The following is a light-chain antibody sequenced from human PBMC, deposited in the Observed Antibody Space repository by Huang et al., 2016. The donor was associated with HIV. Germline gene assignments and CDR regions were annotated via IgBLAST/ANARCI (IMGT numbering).Light chain of an antibody. V-gene: IGKV4-1*01. Sequence: DIVMTQSPESLAVSLGERAAINCRSSQSILDSYNNKNDLDWYQQKPGQPPRLLIYWASTRESGVPDRFLGTWSGTDFTLTLSSLQAEDMAVYFCQQYYDTPLTFGPGTKVDIK. CDR3: QQYYDTPLT. J-gene: IGKJ3*01. CDR1: QSILDSYNNKND. CDR2: WAS.